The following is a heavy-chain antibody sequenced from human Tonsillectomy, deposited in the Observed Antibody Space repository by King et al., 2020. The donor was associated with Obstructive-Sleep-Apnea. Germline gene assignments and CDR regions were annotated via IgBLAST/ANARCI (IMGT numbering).Heavy chain of an antibody. CDR3: ARVLGYCSSTSGGGVDY. CDR1: GYTFTSHD. J-gene: IGHJ4*02. Sequence: QLVQSGAEVKRPWASLKVSCNASGYTFTSHDINWGRQATGQGLEWMVWMNPNSGNAGFAQKFQGRVTMTREPSISTAYVEQSGLRSEDTAVYYCARVLGYCSSTSGGGVDYWGQGTLVTVSS. CDR2: MNPNSGNA. D-gene: IGHD2-2*01. V-gene: IGHV1-8*01.